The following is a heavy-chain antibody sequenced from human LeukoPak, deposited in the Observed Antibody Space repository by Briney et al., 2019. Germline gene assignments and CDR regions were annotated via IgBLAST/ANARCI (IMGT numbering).Heavy chain of an antibody. V-gene: IGHV3-21*01. Sequence: PGGSLRLSCAASGFTFSSYSMNWVRQAPGKGLEWVSSISSSSSYIYYADSVKGRFTISGDNAKNSLYLQMNSLRAEDTAVYYCARDRYDQDRAFDIWGQGTMVTVSS. CDR3: ARDRYDQDRAFDI. D-gene: IGHD1-1*01. CDR1: GFTFSSYS. CDR2: ISSSSSYI. J-gene: IGHJ3*02.